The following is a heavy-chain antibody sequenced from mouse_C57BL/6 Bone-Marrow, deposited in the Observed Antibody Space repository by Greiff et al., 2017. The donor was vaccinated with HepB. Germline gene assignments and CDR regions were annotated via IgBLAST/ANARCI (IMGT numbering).Heavy chain of an antibody. Sequence: QVQLQQPGAELVKPGASVKMSCKASGYTFTSYWITWVKQRPGQGLEWIGDIYPGSGSTNHNEKFKSKATLTVDTSSSTAYMQLSSLTSEDSAVYYCARNYGKEYYYAMDYWGQGTSVTVSS. CDR3: ARNYGKEYYYAMDY. D-gene: IGHD1-1*01. CDR1: GYTFTSYW. J-gene: IGHJ4*01. CDR2: IYPGSGST. V-gene: IGHV1-55*01.